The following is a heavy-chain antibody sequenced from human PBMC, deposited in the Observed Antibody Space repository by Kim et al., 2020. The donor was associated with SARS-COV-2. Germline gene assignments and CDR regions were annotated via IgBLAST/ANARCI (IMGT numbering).Heavy chain of an antibody. CDR1: GGSISTYY. Sequence: SETLSLTCTVSGGSISTYYWSWIRQPPGKGLEWIGYVFYSGSIFYSGSTKYNPSLKSRVTISVDTSKNQFSLKLSSVTAADTAVYYCARGGTNRLGFDYWGLGTLVTVSS. V-gene: IGHV4-59*01. CDR3: ARGGTNRLGFDY. CDR2: VFYSGSIFYSGST. D-gene: IGHD3-16*01. J-gene: IGHJ4*02.